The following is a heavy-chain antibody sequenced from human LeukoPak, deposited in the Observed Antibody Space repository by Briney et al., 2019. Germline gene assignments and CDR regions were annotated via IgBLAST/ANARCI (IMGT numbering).Heavy chain of an antibody. D-gene: IGHD2-2*01. V-gene: IGHV1-24*01. CDR3: AMETYQLLSNRFYP. Sequence: ASVKVSCKVSGYSLTELSMHWVRQAPGKGLEWMGSFDPEDGETIYAQKFQGRVTMTEDTSTDTAYMALSSLRSDDTAVYYCAMETYQLLSNRFYPWGQGTLVTVSS. J-gene: IGHJ5*02. CDR2: FDPEDGET. CDR1: GYSLTELS.